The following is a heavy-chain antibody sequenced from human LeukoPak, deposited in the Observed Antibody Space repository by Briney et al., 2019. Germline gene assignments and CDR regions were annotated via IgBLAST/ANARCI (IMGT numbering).Heavy chain of an antibody. V-gene: IGHV1-18*01. Sequence: ASVKVSCKASGYTFTSYGISWVRQAPGQGLEWMGWISAYNGNTNYAQKLQGRATMTTDTSTSTAYMELRSLRSDDTAVYYCARVSSSIAASWFDPWGQGTLVTVSS. J-gene: IGHJ5*02. D-gene: IGHD6-6*01. CDR3: ARVSSSIAASWFDP. CDR1: GYTFTSYG. CDR2: ISAYNGNT.